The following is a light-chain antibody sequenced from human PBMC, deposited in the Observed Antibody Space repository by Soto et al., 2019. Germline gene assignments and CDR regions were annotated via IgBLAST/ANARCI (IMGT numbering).Light chain of an antibody. CDR1: PSVSSRS. CDR3: QQYDTSSLT. CDR2: GAS. J-gene: IGKJ4*01. Sequence: ENVLTQSPGTLSLSPGEGATLSCRASPSVSSRSLAWYQQRPGQAPRLLIYGASNSATGIPDRFGGSVSGTDFTLTISRLEPEDFAVYYCQQYDTSSLTFGGGTKVEIK. V-gene: IGKV3-20*01.